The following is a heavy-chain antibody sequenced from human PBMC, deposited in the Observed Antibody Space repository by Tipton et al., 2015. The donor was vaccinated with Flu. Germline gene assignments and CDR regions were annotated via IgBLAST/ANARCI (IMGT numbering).Heavy chain of an antibody. CDR1: GFTFSTYS. CDR3: ARDVSIVVVIASAMDV. Sequence: RSLRLSCAASGFTFSTYSMYWVRQAPGKGLEWVAVVSKDGSKEFYADSVKGRFTISRDNSKNTLYLQMNSLRAEDTAVYYCARDVSIVVVIASAMDVWGQGTTVTVSS. CDR2: VSKDGSKE. V-gene: IGHV3-30*11. J-gene: IGHJ6*01. D-gene: IGHD2-21*01.